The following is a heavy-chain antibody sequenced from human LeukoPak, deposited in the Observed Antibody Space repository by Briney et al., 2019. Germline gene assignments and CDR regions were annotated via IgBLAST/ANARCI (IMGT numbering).Heavy chain of an antibody. J-gene: IGHJ5*02. Sequence: GGSLRLSCAASGLTFSDYYMSWIRQAPGKGLEWVSYISSSSSYTNYADSVKGRFTISRDNAKNSLYLQMNSLRAEDTAVYYCARVCGYCSGGSCYRSWFDPWGQGTLVTVSS. D-gene: IGHD2-15*01. V-gene: IGHV3-11*06. CDR2: ISSSSSYT. CDR1: GLTFSDYY. CDR3: ARVCGYCSGGSCYRSWFDP.